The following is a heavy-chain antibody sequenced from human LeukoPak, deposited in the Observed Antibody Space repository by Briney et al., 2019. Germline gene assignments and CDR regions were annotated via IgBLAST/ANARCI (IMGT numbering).Heavy chain of an antibody. Sequence: GGSLRLSCAASGFTFSSYSMNWVRQAPGKGLEWVSSISSSSSYIYYADSVKGRFTISRDNAENSLYLQMNSLRAEDTAVYYCARDVTGRFDYWGQGTLVTVSS. CDR2: ISSSSSYI. V-gene: IGHV3-21*01. CDR3: ARDVTGRFDY. J-gene: IGHJ4*02. CDR1: GFTFSSYS. D-gene: IGHD3-9*01.